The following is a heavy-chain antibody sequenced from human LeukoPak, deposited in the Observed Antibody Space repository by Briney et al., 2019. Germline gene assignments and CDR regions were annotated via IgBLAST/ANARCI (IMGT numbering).Heavy chain of an antibody. J-gene: IGHJ6*02. Sequence: SETLSLTCTVSGYSISSGYYWGWIRQPPGKGLEWIGSIYYRGSTDYNPSLKSRVTISVDTSKNQFSLKLSSVTAADTAVYYCARIAGYVGGMDVWGQGTTVTVSS. CDR2: IYYRGST. CDR1: GYSISSGYY. V-gene: IGHV4-38-2*02. D-gene: IGHD2-21*01. CDR3: ARIAGYVGGMDV.